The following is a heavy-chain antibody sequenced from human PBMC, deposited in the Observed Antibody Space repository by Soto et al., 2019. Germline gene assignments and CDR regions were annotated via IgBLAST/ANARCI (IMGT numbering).Heavy chain of an antibody. CDR2: TYYRSKWYN. V-gene: IGHV6-1*01. D-gene: IGHD1-1*01. J-gene: IGHJ5*02. CDR1: GDSVASNSAA. CDR3: ARGNLDNRNYPYNWFDP. Sequence: SQTLSLTCAISGDSVASNSAAWNCIRPSPSRALEWLGRTYYRSKWYNDYAVSVKSRITINPDTSKNQFSLQLNSVTPEDTAVYYCARGNLDNRNYPYNWFDPWGQGTLVTVSS.